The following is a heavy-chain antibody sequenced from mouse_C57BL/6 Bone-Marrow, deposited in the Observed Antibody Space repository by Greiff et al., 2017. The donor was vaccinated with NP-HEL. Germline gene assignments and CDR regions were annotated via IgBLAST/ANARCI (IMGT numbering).Heavy chain of an antibody. J-gene: IGHJ1*03. CDR3: APHYYGSSNWYFDV. V-gene: IGHV1-81*01. CDR1: GYTFTSYG. Sequence: QVQLQQSGAELARPGASVKLSCKASGYTFTSYGISWVKQRTGQGLEWIGEIYPRSGNTYYNEKFKGKATLTADKSSSTAYMELRSLTSEDAAVYFCAPHYYGSSNWYFDVWGTGTTVTVSS. CDR2: IYPRSGNT. D-gene: IGHD1-1*01.